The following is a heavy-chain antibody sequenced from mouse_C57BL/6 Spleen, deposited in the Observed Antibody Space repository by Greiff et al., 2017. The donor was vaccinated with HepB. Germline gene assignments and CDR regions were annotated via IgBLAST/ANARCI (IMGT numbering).Heavy chain of an antibody. CDR3: ARWGGY. CDR2: INPSTGGT. J-gene: IGHJ2*01. V-gene: IGHV1-42*01. CDR1: GYSFTGYY. Sequence: QLQQSGPELVKPGASVKISCKASGYSFTGYYMNWVKQSPEKSLEWIGAINPSTGGTTYNQKFKAKATLTVDKSSSTAYMQHKSLTSEDSAVYYCARWGGYWGQGTTLTVSS.